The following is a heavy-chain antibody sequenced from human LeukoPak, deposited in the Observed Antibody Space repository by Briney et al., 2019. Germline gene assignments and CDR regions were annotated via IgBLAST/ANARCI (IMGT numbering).Heavy chain of an antibody. CDR1: GYTFTSYG. CDR2: ISAYNGNT. Sequence: SVKVSCKASGYTFTSYGISWVRQAPGQGLEWMGWISAYNGNTNYAQKLQGRVTMTTDTSTSTAYMELRSLRSDDTAVYYCARAVAVAGTPYYYYMDVWGKGTTVTVSS. D-gene: IGHD6-19*01. J-gene: IGHJ6*03. CDR3: ARAVAVAGTPYYYYMDV. V-gene: IGHV1-18*01.